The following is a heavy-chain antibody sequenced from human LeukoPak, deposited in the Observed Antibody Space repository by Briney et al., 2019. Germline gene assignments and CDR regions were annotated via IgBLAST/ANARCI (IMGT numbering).Heavy chain of an antibody. CDR1: GGSFSGYY. J-gene: IGHJ5*02. D-gene: IGHD6-6*01. CDR2: INHSGST. Sequence: SETLSLTCAVYGGSFSGYYWSWIRQPPGKGLEWIGEINHSGSTNYNPSLKSRVTISVDTSKNQFSLKLSSVTAADTAVYYCARGLGRRFDPWGQGTLVTVSS. V-gene: IGHV4-34*01. CDR3: ARGLGRRFDP.